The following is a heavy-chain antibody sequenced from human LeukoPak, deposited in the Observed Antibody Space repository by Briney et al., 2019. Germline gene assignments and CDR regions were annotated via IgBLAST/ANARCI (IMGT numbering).Heavy chain of an antibody. J-gene: IGHJ4*02. V-gene: IGHV3-30-3*01. D-gene: IGHD3-22*01. CDR3: ARDTRPVMIVVPGYFDY. Sequence: GGSLRLSCAASGFTFSSYAMHWVRQAPGKGLEWVAVISYDGSNKYYADSVKGRFTISRDNSKSTLYLQMNSLRAEDTAVYYCARDTRPVMIVVPGYFDYWGQGTLVTVSS. CDR1: GFTFSSYA. CDR2: ISYDGSNK.